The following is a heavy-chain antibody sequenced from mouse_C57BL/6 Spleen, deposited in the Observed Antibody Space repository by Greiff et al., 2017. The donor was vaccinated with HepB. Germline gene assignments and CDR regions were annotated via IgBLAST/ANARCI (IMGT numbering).Heavy chain of an antibody. Sequence: VQLQQSGAELVKPGASVKMSCKASGYTFTSYTMHWVKQRPGQGLEWIGYINPSSGYNKYNQKFKDKATLTADKSSSTAYMQLSSLTSEDSAVYYCARKSPIASYCGQLTTLTVSS. V-gene: IGHV1-4*01. J-gene: IGHJ2*01. CDR2: INPSSGYN. D-gene: IGHD1-1*01. CDR1: GYTFTSYT. CDR3: ARKSPIASY.